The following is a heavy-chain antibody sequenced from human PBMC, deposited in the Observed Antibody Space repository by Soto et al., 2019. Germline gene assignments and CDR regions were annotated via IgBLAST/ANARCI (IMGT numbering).Heavy chain of an antibody. J-gene: IGHJ4*02. D-gene: IGHD3-3*01. CDR3: ARTDNVGYYPH. V-gene: IGHV4-38-2*01. CDR1: GGSIIGNYW. Sequence: SETLSLTGAVSGGSIIGNYWRAWLRQSPGEGLVWIGSIYQSGTTYYNPSLESRVIISVDTSESRFALRLTSVTAADSAVYYCARTDNVGYYPHCGQGTLVTVSS. CDR2: IYQSGTT.